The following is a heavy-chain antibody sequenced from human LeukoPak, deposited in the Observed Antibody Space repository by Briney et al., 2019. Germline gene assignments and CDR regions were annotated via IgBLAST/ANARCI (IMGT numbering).Heavy chain of an antibody. CDR2: IYPRSGDT. CDR3: AAVPFITRNADY. D-gene: IGHD1-1*01. V-gene: IGHV1-2*02. Sequence: ASVTVSCKSSGYTFTDYHIHWVRQAPGQGLESMGWIYPRSGDTNYAPEIQGRVTMTRDTSITTTYLEVSRLTSDDTAVYFCAAVPFITRNADYWGQGTLVTVSS. J-gene: IGHJ4*02. CDR1: GYTFTDYH.